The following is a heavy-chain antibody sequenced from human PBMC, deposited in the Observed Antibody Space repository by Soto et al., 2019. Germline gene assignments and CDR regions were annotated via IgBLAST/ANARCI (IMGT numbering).Heavy chain of an antibody. Sequence: LRLSCAASGFTVSSNYMSWVRQAPGKGLEWVSVIYSGGSTYYADSVKGRFTISRDNSKNTLYLQMNSLRAEDTAVYYCARLREWDLHHYDYWGQGTLVTVSS. J-gene: IGHJ4*02. CDR3: ARLREWDLHHYDY. V-gene: IGHV3-53*01. CDR1: GFTVSSNY. CDR2: IYSGGST. D-gene: IGHD1-26*01.